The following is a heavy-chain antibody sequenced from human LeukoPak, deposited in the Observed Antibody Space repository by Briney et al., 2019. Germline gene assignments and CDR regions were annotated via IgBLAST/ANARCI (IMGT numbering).Heavy chain of an antibody. Sequence: SETLSLTCTVSGYSITRGYNWGWVRQSPGKGLEWIASISHAGDTNYNPPLKSRVTISVDTSKNHFSLNLASVTAPDTAVYFCGRGEVGEFDHWGQGTLVTVSS. D-gene: IGHD1-26*01. CDR2: ISHAGDT. J-gene: IGHJ4*02. CDR1: GYSITRGYN. V-gene: IGHV4-38-2*02. CDR3: GRGEVGEFDH.